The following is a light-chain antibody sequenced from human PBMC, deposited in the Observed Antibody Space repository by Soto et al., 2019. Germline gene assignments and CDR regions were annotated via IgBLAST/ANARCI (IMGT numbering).Light chain of an antibody. CDR1: QSISRN. CDR2: DAS. V-gene: IGKV3-15*01. Sequence: ELVMTQSPATLSVSPGERATLSCRASQSISRNLAWYQQKPGQAPRLLIYDASTRATGIPARFSGSGSGTDFTLTINTLEPEDFAVYFCQQYDRSPETFGPGTKVDIK. J-gene: IGKJ3*01. CDR3: QQYDRSPET.